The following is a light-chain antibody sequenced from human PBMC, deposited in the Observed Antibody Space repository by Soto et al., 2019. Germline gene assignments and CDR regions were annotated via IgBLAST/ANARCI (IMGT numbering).Light chain of an antibody. V-gene: IGKV3D-20*02. Sequence: EIVLTQSPGTLSLSPGERATLSCRASQSVSDNYLAWYKQKPGQAPRLLIYGASSRATGIPDRFSGSGSGTYLTLTTSRLETDDFEVYYCLHSSNWLTLCGGTKVDTK. CDR2: GAS. CDR1: QSVSDNY. J-gene: IGKJ4*01. CDR3: LHSSNWLT.